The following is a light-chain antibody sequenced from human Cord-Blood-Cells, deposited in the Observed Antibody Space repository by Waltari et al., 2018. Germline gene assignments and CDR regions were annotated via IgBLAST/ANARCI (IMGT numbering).Light chain of an antibody. CDR2: AAS. Sequence: DIQMTQSPSSLSASVGDRVTITCRASQSISSYLNLDQQKPGKAPKLLIYAASSLQSGVPSRFSDSGSGTDFTLTISSLQPEDFATYYCQQSYSTPRTFGQGTKVEIK. CDR3: QQSYSTPRT. V-gene: IGKV1-39*01. CDR1: QSISSY. J-gene: IGKJ1*01.